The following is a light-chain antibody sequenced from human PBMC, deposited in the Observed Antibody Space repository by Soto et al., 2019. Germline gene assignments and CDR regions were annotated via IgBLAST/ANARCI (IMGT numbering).Light chain of an antibody. V-gene: IGLV7-46*01. CDR2: DTS. CDR3: LLSYSGARPEV. CDR1: TGAVTSGHY. J-gene: IGLJ1*01. Sequence: QAVVTQAPSLTVSPGGTVTLTCGSRTGAVTSGHYPYWFQQKPGQAPRTLIYDTSNKHSWTPARFSGSLLGGKAALTLSGAQPEDEAEYYCLLSYSGARPEVFGTGTKLTVL.